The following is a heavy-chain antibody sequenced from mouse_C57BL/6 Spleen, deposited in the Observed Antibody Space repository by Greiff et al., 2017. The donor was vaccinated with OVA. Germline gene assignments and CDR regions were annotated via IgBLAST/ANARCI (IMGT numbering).Heavy chain of an antibody. CDR2: ISSGGDYI. V-gene: IGHV5-9-1*02. J-gene: IGHJ4*01. CDR3: TRDHLHYYGSRDYAMDY. Sequence: EVMLVESGEGLVKPGGSLKLSCAASGFTFSSYAMSWVRQTPEKRLEWVAYISSGGDYIYYADTVKGRFTISRDNARNTLYLQMSSLKSEDTAMYYCTRDHLHYYGSRDYAMDYWGQGTSVTVSS. CDR1: GFTFSSYA. D-gene: IGHD1-1*01.